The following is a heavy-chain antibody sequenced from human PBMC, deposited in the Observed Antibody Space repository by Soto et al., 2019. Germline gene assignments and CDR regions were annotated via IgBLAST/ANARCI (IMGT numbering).Heavy chain of an antibody. D-gene: IGHD2-15*01. CDR2: IYYTGST. CDR1: AGTIISLIGH. J-gene: IGHJ6*02. V-gene: IGHV4-61*01. CDR3: ARIFSDFGYFSGGSYYSVGYYYGMDV. Sequence: HSQTLRLPCTFSAGTIISLIGHLSWIRQTPGKGLEWIGYIYYTGSTNYNPSLKGRVTISVDTSKNQVSLKLSSVTAADTAVYYCARIFSDFGYFSGGSYYSVGYYYGMDVWGQGTTVTVSS.